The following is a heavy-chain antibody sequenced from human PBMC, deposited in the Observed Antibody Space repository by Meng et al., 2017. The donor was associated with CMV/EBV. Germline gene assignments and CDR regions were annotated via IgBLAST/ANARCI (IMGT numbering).Heavy chain of an antibody. CDR3: ARAVGDGYPEHFWDY. CDR1: GCCVSSCSYY. Sequence: LRPSCTVSGCCVSSCSYYWSWIRQPPGKGLEWIWYIYYSGSTNDNPSLKSRVTISVDTSKNQFSLKLSSVTAADTAVYYCARAVGDGYPEHFWDYWGQGTMVTVSS. V-gene: IGHV4-61*01. CDR2: IYYSGST. D-gene: IGHD5-24*01. J-gene: IGHJ4*01.